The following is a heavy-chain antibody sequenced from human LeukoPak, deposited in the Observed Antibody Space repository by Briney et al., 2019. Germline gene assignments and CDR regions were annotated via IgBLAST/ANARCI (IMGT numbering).Heavy chain of an antibody. J-gene: IGHJ4*02. CDR1: GFTFDDYA. Sequence: GGSLRLSCAASGFTFDDYAMHWVRQAPGKGLEWVSLISWDGGSTYYADSVKGRFTISRDNSKNSLYLQMNSLRAEDTALYYCAPIAAAGIDYWGQGTLVTVSS. D-gene: IGHD6-13*01. CDR3: APIAAAGIDY. V-gene: IGHV3-43D*03. CDR2: ISWDGGST.